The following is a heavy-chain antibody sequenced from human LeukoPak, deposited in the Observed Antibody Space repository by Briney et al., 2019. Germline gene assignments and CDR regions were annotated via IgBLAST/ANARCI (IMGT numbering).Heavy chain of an antibody. CDR1: GFTFSNHF. D-gene: IGHD3-9*01. V-gene: IGHV3-64D*06. J-gene: IGHJ4*02. CDR3: VKDLTGTWSFDY. CDR2: IGPNGAST. Sequence: GGSLRLSCSTSGFTFSNHFMHWVRQAPGKGLEYVSSIGPNGASTLYADSVKGRFTISRDNSRNALYLQLTSLRLEDTALYYCVKDLTGTWSFDYWGQGTLVTVSS.